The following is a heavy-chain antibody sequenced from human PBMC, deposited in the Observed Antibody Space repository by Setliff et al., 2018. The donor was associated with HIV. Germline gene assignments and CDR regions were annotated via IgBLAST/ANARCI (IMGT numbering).Heavy chain of an antibody. V-gene: IGHV3-30*03. CDR3: ARSYYYDTSGYYPKWFDP. D-gene: IGHD3-22*01. CDR2: ISSDGSNK. J-gene: IGHJ5*02. CDR1: GFTFSDYY. Sequence: GSLRLSCTASGFTFSDYYMDWVRQAPGKGLEWVAVISSDGSNKFYADSVKGRFTISRDTFESSVYLHMNSLTADDTALYFCARSYYYDTSGYYPKWFDPWGQGTLVTVSS.